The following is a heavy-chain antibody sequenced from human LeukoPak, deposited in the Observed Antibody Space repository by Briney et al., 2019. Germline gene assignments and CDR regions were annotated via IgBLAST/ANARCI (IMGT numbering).Heavy chain of an antibody. V-gene: IGHV3-30*03. CDR3: ATHGVANYYYDRGDKLPDY. D-gene: IGHD3-22*01. CDR2: ISYDGSNK. Sequence: PGGSLRLSCAASGFTFSSYGMHWVRQAPGKGLEWVAVISYDGSNKYYADSVKGRFTISRDNSKNTLYLQMNSLRAEDTAVYYCATHGVANYYYDRGDKLPDYWGQGTLVTVSS. CDR1: GFTFSSYG. J-gene: IGHJ4*02.